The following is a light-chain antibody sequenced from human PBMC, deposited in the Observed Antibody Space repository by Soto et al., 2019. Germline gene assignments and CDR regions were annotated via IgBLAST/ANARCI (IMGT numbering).Light chain of an antibody. J-gene: IGKJ5*01. Sequence: EIVLTQTPATLSLSPGERATLSCRASQSVSNYLAWYQQKPGQAPRLLISDASNRATGIPVRFSGSGSGTDFTLTISSLEAEDSAVYYCQRRSNWPSITFGQGTRLEI. V-gene: IGKV3-11*01. CDR3: QRRSNWPSIT. CDR1: QSVSNY. CDR2: DAS.